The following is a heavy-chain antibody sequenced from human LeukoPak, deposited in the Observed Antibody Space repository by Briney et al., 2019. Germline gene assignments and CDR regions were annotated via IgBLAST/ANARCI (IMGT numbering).Heavy chain of an antibody. Sequence: GESLKISCKGSGYSFTSYWIGWVRQMPGKGLEWMGIIYPGDSDTRYSPSFQGQVTISADKSISTAYLQWSSLKASDTAMYYCARLIPYYYDSSGYYGGLWYFDYWGQGTLVTVSS. CDR1: GYSFTSYW. V-gene: IGHV5-51*01. J-gene: IGHJ4*02. D-gene: IGHD3-22*01. CDR3: ARLIPYYYDSSGYYGGLWYFDY. CDR2: IYPGDSDT.